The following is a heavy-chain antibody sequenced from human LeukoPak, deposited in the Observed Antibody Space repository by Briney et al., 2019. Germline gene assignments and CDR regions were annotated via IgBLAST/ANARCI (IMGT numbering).Heavy chain of an antibody. CDR2: INPDGSKK. CDR1: EFSFSTNW. V-gene: IGHV3-7*01. Sequence: PGGSLRLSCAASEFSFSTNWMTWVRQAPGKGLEWVANINPDGSKKSYADFVEGRFTISRDNAKNSLYLQMSSLRAEDTAVYYCANSPMILRGHYWGQGTLVTVSS. D-gene: IGHD3-16*01. J-gene: IGHJ4*02. CDR3: ANSPMILRGHY.